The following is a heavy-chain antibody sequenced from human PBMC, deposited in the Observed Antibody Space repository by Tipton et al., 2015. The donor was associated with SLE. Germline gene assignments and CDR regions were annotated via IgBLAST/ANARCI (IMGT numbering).Heavy chain of an antibody. CDR1: GGSISTFY. CDR3: AREGDGSANYFYFGVNL. CDR2: IYYSGDT. Sequence: TLSLTCSVSGGSISTFYWSWIRQPPGKGLEWIGHIYYSGDTYYNPSLGGRVTMSRDTPKSQFSLKLTSVTAADTAVYYCAREGDGSANYFYFGVNLWGQGTTVTVSS. V-gene: IGHV4-59*06. D-gene: IGHD5-24*01. J-gene: IGHJ6*02.